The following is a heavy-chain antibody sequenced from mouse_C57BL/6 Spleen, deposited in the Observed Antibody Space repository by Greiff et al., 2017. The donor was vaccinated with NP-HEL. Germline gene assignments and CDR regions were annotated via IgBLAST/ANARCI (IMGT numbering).Heavy chain of an antibody. V-gene: IGHV3-6*01. CDR2: ISYDGSN. CDR3: AGSTVLWYFDV. D-gene: IGHD1-1*01. CDR1: GYSLTSGNY. J-gene: IGHJ1*03. Sequence: VQLKETGPGLVKPSQSLSLTCSVTGYSLTSGNYWNWIRQFPGNKLEWLGYISYDGSNKHHPTLKNRIASTRDTSKNQLFLELNSATTYDTSTYYCAGSTVLWYFDVWGTGTTVTVSS.